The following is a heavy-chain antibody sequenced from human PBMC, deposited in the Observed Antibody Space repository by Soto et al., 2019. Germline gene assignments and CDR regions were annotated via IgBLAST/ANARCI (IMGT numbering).Heavy chain of an antibody. Sequence: SETLSLTCTVSGGSISSGGYYWSWIRQHPGKGLEWIGYIYYSGSTYYNPSLKSRVTISVDTSKNQFSLKLSSVTAADTAVYYCARVGGGRNWFDPWGQGTLVTVSS. J-gene: IGHJ5*02. CDR2: IYYSGST. D-gene: IGHD3-10*01. CDR3: ARVGGGRNWFDP. V-gene: IGHV4-31*03. CDR1: GGSISSGGYY.